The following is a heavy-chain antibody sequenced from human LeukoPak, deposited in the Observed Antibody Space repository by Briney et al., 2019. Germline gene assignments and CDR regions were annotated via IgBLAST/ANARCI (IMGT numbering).Heavy chain of an antibody. CDR1: GFTFNGYE. CDR3: ARGVRVSFDI. J-gene: IGHJ3*02. D-gene: IGHD6-13*01. V-gene: IGHV3-23*01. Sequence: GGSLRLSCAASGFTFNGYEMHWVRQAPGKGLEWVSAISGRDGSTYYADSVKGRLTISRDNSKNTLYLQMNSLRAEDTAVYYCARGVRVSFDIWGQGTMVTVSS. CDR2: ISGRDGST.